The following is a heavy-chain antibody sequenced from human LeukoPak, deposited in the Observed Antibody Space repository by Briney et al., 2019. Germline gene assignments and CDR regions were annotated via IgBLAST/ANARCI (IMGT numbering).Heavy chain of an antibody. D-gene: IGHD6-13*01. Sequence: GESLKISCKGSGYSFTSYWIGWVRQMLGKGLEWLGIIYPGDSDTRYSPSFQGQVISSADKSINTAYLPWSSLKASDTAMYYCARAAEGGYSIDYWGQGTLVNVSS. CDR3: ARAAEGGYSIDY. CDR1: GYSFTSYW. V-gene: IGHV5-51*01. J-gene: IGHJ4*02. CDR2: IYPGDSDT.